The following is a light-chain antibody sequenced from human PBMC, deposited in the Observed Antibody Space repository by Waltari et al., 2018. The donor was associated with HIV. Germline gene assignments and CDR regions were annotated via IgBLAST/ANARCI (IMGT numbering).Light chain of an antibody. J-gene: IGKJ2*01. CDR3: QQYDKSPNT. Sequence: EIVFTQSPGTLSLSPGERATLSCRASQGLSSRYYAWYQHKPGQAPRLLIYGVSSRGTGIPDRFSGSGSGTDFTLIISRLEPEDSAVYYCQQYDKSPNTFGQGTKLEIK. V-gene: IGKV3-20*01. CDR1: QGLSSRY. CDR2: GVS.